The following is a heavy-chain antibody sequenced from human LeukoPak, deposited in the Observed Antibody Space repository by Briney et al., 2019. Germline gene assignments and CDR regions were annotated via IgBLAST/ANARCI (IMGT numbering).Heavy chain of an antibody. Sequence: PGGSLRLSCAASGFTFSSYGMHWVRQAPGKGLDGVAVISYDGSNKYYADSVKGRFTISRDNSKNTLYLQMNSLRAEDTAVYYCAKTMTGYVWGSPNYWGQGTLVTVSS. J-gene: IGHJ4*02. D-gene: IGHD3-16*01. V-gene: IGHV3-30*18. CDR2: ISYDGSNK. CDR3: AKTMTGYVWGSPNY. CDR1: GFTFSSYG.